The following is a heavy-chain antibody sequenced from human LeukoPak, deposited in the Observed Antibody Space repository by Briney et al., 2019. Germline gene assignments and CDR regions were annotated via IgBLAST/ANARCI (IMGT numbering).Heavy chain of an antibody. V-gene: IGHV4-34*01. Sequence: NTSETLSLTCAVYGGSFSGYYWSWIRQPPGKGLEWIGEINHSGSTNYNPSLKSRVTISVDTSKNQFSLKLSSVTAADTAVYYCARGGYSVADNYFDYWGQGTLVTVSS. CDR1: GGSFSGYY. D-gene: IGHD6-19*01. CDR2: INHSGST. J-gene: IGHJ4*02. CDR3: ARGGYSVADNYFDY.